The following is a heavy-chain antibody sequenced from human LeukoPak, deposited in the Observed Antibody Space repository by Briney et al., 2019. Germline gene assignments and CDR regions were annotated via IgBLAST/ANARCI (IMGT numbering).Heavy chain of an antibody. V-gene: IGHV3-30*18. Sequence: GGSLRLSCAASGFTFSSYGMHWVRQAPGKWLDWVAVISYDGSNKYYADSVKGRFTISRDNSKNTLYLQMNSLRAEDTAVYYCAKDKRPPALPRNYYGMDVWGKGTTVTVSS. CDR1: GFTFSSYG. CDR3: AKDKRPPALPRNYYGMDV. CDR2: ISYDGSNK. D-gene: IGHD2-15*01. J-gene: IGHJ6*04.